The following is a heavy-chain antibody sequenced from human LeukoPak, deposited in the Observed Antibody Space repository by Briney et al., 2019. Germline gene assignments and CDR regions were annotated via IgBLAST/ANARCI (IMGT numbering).Heavy chain of an antibody. D-gene: IGHD3-22*01. CDR2: IDYSGST. CDR1: GGPMRSHY. J-gene: IGHJ3*02. V-gene: IGHV4-59*11. Sequence: SETLSLTCTVSGGPMRSHYWSWIRQTPGKGLEWIGYIDYSGSTRYNPSLQSRVSISVDTSKNQFSLKLTSVTATDTAVYYCARLINNDNSGDADTFDMWGQGTVVTV. CDR3: ARLINNDNSGDADTFDM.